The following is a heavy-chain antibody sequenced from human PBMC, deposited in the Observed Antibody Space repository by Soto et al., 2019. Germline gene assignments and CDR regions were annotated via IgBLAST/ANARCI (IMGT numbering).Heavy chain of an antibody. J-gene: IGHJ4*02. V-gene: IGHV1-24*01. D-gene: IGHD5-18*01. Sequence: ASVKVSCKVSGYTLTELSMDWVRQAPGKGLEGMGGFDPEDGETIYAQKFQGRVTMTETTSTDTAYMELNSLRSEDTAVYYCATVPDTAMVIFDYWGQGTLVTVSS. CDR2: FDPEDGET. CDR1: GYTLTELS. CDR3: ATVPDTAMVIFDY.